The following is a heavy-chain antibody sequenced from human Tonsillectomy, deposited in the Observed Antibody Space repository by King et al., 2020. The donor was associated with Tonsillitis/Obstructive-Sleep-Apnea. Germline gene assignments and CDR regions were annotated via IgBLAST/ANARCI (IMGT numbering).Heavy chain of an antibody. CDR2: IRSKGYSGTT. V-gene: IGHV3-49*04. CDR3: TRDRVAAPDYYYYMDV. CDR1: GYNFGDYA. J-gene: IGHJ6*03. D-gene: IGHD6-13*01. Sequence: VQLVESGGGLIQPGRSLRLSCTASGYNFGDYAMSWVRQAPGKGLEWVGFIRSKGYSGTTEYAASVKGRFTISRDDSKSIGYLQMNSLRTEDTAVYYCTRDRVAAPDYYYYMDVWGKGTTVTVSS.